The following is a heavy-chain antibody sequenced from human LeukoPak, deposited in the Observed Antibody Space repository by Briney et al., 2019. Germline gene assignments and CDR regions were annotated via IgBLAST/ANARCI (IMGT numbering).Heavy chain of an antibody. V-gene: IGHV3-48*03. CDR1: GFTFSSYE. CDR2: ISSSGSNI. Sequence: PGGSLRLSCAASGFTFSSYEMNWVRLAPGKGLEWVSYISSSGSNIYYADSVKGRFTISRDNAKNSLYQQMSNLRAEDTAVYYCARENDYGDRPFDYWGQGTLVTVSS. D-gene: IGHD4-17*01. J-gene: IGHJ4*02. CDR3: ARENDYGDRPFDY.